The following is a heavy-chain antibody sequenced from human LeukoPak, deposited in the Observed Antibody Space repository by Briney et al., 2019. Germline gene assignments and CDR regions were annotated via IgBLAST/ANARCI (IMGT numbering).Heavy chain of an antibody. D-gene: IGHD6-19*01. Sequence: SGSGGTTYYADSVKGRFTISRDNSKNTLYLQMNSLRAEDTAVYYCAKVSSAWYGATFDIWGQGTMVTVSS. V-gene: IGHV3-23*01. J-gene: IGHJ3*02. CDR2: SGSGGTT. CDR3: AKVSSAWYGATFDI.